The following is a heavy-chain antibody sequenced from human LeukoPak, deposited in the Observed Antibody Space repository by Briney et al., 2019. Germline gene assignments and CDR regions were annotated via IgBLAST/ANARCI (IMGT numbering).Heavy chain of an antibody. V-gene: IGHV4-39*07. CDR1: GGSITSNTFY. Sequence: SETLSLTCTVSGGSITSNTFYWAWIRQPPGKPLDWLGTIYYTGGTYSNPSLKSRVTISVDTSKNQFFLTLRSVAAADTAVYYCARAYCSGGSCYHSRRWFDPWGQGTLVTVSS. D-gene: IGHD2-15*01. CDR2: IYYTGGT. J-gene: IGHJ5*02. CDR3: ARAYCSGGSCYHSRRWFDP.